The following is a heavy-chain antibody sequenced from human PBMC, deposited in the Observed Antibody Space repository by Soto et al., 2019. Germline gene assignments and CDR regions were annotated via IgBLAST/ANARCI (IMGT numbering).Heavy chain of an antibody. Sequence: SETLSLTCSVSGDSISNLDYFWAWIRQPPGQALEYIGYIYKSATTYYNPSFESRVAISVDTSKSQFSLNVTSVTAADTAVYFCARGRYCLTGRCFPNWFYSWGKGPVVRVSS. CDR1: GDSISNLDYF. V-gene: IGHV4-30-4*01. CDR3: ARGRYCLTGRCFPNWFYS. J-gene: IGHJ5*01. D-gene: IGHD7-27*01. CDR2: IYKSATT.